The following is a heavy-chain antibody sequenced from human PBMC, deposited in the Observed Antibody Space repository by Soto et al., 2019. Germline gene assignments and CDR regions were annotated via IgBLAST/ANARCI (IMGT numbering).Heavy chain of an antibody. J-gene: IGHJ4*02. Sequence: QVQLVQSGAAVKKPGASVKVSCKTSGYTFTGYYIHWIRQAPGQGLEWMGWINPNSGDSNYSQEFQGRVTMTSDTSITTAYMQLTRLTADDTAVYYCARREQWLENFDFWGQGTLVTVSS. D-gene: IGHD6-19*01. CDR1: GYTFTGYY. CDR3: ARREQWLENFDF. V-gene: IGHV1-2*02. CDR2: INPNSGDS.